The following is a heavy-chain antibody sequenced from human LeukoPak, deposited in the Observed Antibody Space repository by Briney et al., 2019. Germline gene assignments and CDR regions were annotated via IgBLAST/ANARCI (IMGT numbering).Heavy chain of an antibody. J-gene: IGHJ4*02. D-gene: IGHD6-13*01. CDR2: IYYSGST. CDR3: ARHGSSWYYFDY. CDR1: GGPISSSSYY. V-gene: IGHV4-39*01. Sequence: SETLSLTCTVSGGPISSSSYYWGWLRQPPGRGLEWIGSIYYSGSTYYNPSLKSRVTISVDTSKNQFSLKLSAVTAADTAVYYCARHGSSWYYFDYWGQGTLVTVSS.